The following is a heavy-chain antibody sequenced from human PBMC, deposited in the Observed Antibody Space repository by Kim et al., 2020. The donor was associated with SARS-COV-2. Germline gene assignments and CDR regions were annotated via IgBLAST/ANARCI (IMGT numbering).Heavy chain of an antibody. CDR3: AKGSLFDW. Sequence: GGSLRLSCAASGFSFSTFEMSWGRQAPGKGLECVSTISPNGAQTHYADSVKGRFTISRDNSQNTLYLQMNSLRVEDTATYFCAKGSLFDWWGQGTLVTVSS. V-gene: IGHV3-23*01. CDR1: GFSFSTFE. CDR2: ISPNGAQT. J-gene: IGHJ4*02. D-gene: IGHD1-26*01.